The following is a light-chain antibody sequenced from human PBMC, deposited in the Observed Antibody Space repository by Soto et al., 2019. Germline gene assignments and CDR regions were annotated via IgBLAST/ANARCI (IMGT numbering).Light chain of an antibody. CDR1: QSISNW. Sequence: DIPMTQSPSTLSASVGDRVTITCRASQSISNWLAWYQQKPGKAPKLQIYKASSLESGVPSRFSGSGSGTEFTLLISSLQPDDFETYYCQQYNSYLSFGHGNKVEIK. J-gene: IGKJ1*01. CDR3: QQYNSYLS. V-gene: IGKV1-5*03. CDR2: KAS.